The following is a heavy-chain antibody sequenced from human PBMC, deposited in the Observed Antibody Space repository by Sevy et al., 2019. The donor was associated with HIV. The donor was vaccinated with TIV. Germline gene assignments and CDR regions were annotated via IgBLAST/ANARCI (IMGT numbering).Heavy chain of an antibody. CDR2: IYYSGST. CDR3: ARPSDGRWRGYFLAAFDY. D-gene: IGHD3-3*01. J-gene: IGHJ4*02. V-gene: IGHV4-39*01. CDR1: GGSISSGNYY. Sequence: SETLSLTCTVSGGSISSGNYYWGWLRQPPGKGLEWIGSIYYSGSTYYNPSLKSRVTISVDTSKNQFSLNLISVTAAETAVYYCARPSDGRWRGYFLAAFDYWGQGILVTVSS.